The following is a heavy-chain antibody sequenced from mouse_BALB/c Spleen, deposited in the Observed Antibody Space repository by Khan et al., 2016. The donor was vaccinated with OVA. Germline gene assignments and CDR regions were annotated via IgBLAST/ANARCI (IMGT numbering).Heavy chain of an antibody. CDR3: ASGGYWYFDV. Sequence: QIQLVQSGPELKKPGETVKISCKASGYTFTNYGMNWVKQAPGKGLKWMGWINTYTGEPTYADDFKGRFAFSLETSASPACLQFNNLNNEDTATYFCASGGYWYFDVWVAGTTVTVSS. D-gene: IGHD1-1*02. J-gene: IGHJ1*01. CDR2: INTYTGEP. CDR1: GYTFTNYG. V-gene: IGHV9-3-1*01.